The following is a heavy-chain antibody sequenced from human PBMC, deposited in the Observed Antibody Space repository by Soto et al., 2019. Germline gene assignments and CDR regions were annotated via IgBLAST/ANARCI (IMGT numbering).Heavy chain of an antibody. J-gene: IGHJ6*02. D-gene: IGHD3-10*01. CDR3: AKDAITMVRGVISYYGMDV. Sequence: DVQLVESRGGLVQPGRSLRLSCAAGGFTIDDYARHWVRQAPGKGLEWVSGISWNSGSIGYADSVKGQFTISRDNAKNSLYLQMNSLRAEDTALYYGAKDAITMVRGVISYYGMDVWGQGTTVTVSS. V-gene: IGHV3-9*01. CDR2: ISWNSGSI. CDR1: GFTIDDYA.